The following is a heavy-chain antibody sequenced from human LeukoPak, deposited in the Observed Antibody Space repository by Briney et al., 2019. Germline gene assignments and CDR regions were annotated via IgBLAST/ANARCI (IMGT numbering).Heavy chain of an antibody. J-gene: IGHJ4*02. CDR1: GFTFSSYA. Sequence: GGSLRLSCAASGFTFSSYAMHWVRQAPGKGLEYVSAISSNGGSTYYANSVKGRFTISRDNSKNTLYLQMCSLRAEDMAVYYCARVAPWGRGGKPTLSYYFDYWGQGTLVTVSS. CDR2: ISSNGGST. D-gene: IGHD3-16*01. CDR3: ARVAPWGRGGKPTLSYYFDY. V-gene: IGHV3-64*01.